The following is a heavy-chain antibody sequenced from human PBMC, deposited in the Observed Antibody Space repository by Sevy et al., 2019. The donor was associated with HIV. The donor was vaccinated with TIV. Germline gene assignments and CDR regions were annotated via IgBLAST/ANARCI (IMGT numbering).Heavy chain of an antibody. V-gene: IGHV1-18*01. Sequence: ASVKVSCEASGYTFSNYGISWVRQAPGQGLEWMGWVSAYTGKTNYAQKFQGRVTMTTDTSTRTAYMELRSLRSDDTAVDYCARDSIPMVQGVIITPYYYGMDVWGQGTTVTVSS. CDR1: GYTFSNYG. CDR2: VSAYTGKT. J-gene: IGHJ6*02. D-gene: IGHD3-10*01. CDR3: ARDSIPMVQGVIITPYYYGMDV.